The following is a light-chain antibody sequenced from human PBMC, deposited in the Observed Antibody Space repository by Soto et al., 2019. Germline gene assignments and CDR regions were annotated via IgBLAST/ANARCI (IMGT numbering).Light chain of an antibody. CDR1: SSDVGRYNL. CDR3: CSHAGRGTVV. J-gene: IGLJ2*01. CDR2: EDT. Sequence: QSALAQPASVSGSPGQSITISCTGTSSDVGRYNLVSWYQQHPGKAPRLVIYEDTKRPSGVSDRFSGSKSGNTASLTISGLQTEDEADYHCCSHAGRGTVVFGGGTKLTVL. V-gene: IGLV2-23*01.